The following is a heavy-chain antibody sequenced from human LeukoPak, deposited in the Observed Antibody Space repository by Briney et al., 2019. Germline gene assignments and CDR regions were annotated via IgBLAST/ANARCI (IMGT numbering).Heavy chain of an antibody. CDR1: GGSISSYY. CDR3: ARAVAGNFDY. CDR2: IYYSGST. Sequence: PSETLSLTCTVSGGSISSYYWSWIRRPPGKGLEWIGYIYYSGSTNYNPSLKSRVTISVDTSKNQFSLKLSSVTAADTAVYYCARAVAGNFDYWGQGTLVTVSS. J-gene: IGHJ4*02. V-gene: IGHV4-59*01. D-gene: IGHD6-19*01.